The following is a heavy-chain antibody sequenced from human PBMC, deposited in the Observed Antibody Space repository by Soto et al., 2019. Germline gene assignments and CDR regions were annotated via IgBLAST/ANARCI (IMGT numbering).Heavy chain of an antibody. Sequence: SETLSLTCTVSGGSISSSSYYWGWIRQPPGKGLEWIGSIYYSGSTYYNPSLKSRVTISVDTSKNQFSLKLSSVTAADTAVYYCARGKYSSGIVLYYYYGMDVWGQGTTVTVSS. CDR3: ARGKYSSGIVLYYYYGMDV. V-gene: IGHV4-39*01. CDR2: IYYSGST. CDR1: GGSISSSSYY. D-gene: IGHD6-19*01. J-gene: IGHJ6*02.